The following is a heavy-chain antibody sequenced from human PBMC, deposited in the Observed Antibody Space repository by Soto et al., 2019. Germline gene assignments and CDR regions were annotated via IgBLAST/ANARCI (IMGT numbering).Heavy chain of an antibody. Sequence: WGSLLLSCVSSVFTFSGAAIHWVRQAPGQGLEWVGRIRIKTNNYVTAFSASVEGRFTLSRDDSRNTTYLDMQSLRVEDTAVYFCTASPYWGQGTLVTVSS. J-gene: IGHJ4*02. CDR2: IRIKTNNYVT. CDR1: VFTFSGAA. CDR3: TASPY. V-gene: IGHV3-73*01.